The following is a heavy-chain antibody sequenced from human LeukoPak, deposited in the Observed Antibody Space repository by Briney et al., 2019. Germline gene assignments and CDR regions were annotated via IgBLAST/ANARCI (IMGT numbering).Heavy chain of an antibody. CDR2: ISWNSGSI. CDR1: GFTFDDYA. CDR3: AKDESAAAAPYYFDY. Sequence: GGSLRLSCAASGFTFDDYAMHWVRQAPGKGVEWVSGISWNSGSIGYADSVKGRFTISRDNAKNSLYLQMNSLRAEDTALYYCAKDESAAAAPYYFDYWGQGTLVTVSS. J-gene: IGHJ4*02. D-gene: IGHD6-13*01. V-gene: IGHV3-9*01.